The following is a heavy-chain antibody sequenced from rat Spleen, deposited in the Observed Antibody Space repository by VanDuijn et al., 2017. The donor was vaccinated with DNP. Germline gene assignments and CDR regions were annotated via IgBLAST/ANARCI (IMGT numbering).Heavy chain of an antibody. CDR1: GFNFNDYW. Sequence: EVKLVESGGGLVQPGRSLKLSCAPSGFNFNDYWMGWVRQAPGKGLEWIGEINKDSSTIKYSPSLKDKFTISRDNAQNTLYLQMSKLGSEDTAIYYCARAGWHGWLAYWGQGTLVTVSS. V-gene: IGHV4-2*01. CDR3: ARAGWHGWLAY. CDR2: INKDSSTI. D-gene: IGHD1-11*01. J-gene: IGHJ3*01.